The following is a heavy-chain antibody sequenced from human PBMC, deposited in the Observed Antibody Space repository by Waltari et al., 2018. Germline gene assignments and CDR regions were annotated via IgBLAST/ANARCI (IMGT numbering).Heavy chain of an antibody. J-gene: IGHJ3*01. CDR3: ATYIGASVGTAAFDV. Sequence: QLQLQESGPGLVKPSETLSLTCSVSGVSITSNRHYWGWIGPPPGQGLEWFGTLSYTGATYSIPSLQSRVTISRDTSKNHLSLTLGSVTAADTAVYYCATYIGASVGTAAFDVWGQGTMVTVSS. CDR2: LSYTGAT. D-gene: IGHD5-12*01. V-gene: IGHV4-39*02. CDR1: GVSITSNRHY.